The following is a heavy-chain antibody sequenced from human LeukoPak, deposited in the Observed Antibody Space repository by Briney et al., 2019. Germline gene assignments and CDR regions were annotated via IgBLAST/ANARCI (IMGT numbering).Heavy chain of an antibody. D-gene: IGHD6-25*01. Sequence: SETLSLTCAVSGASIDSHSWWSWVRQPPGKGLEWIGEVYHSGSANYKPSLKSRVTISVDTSKNQFSLKLSSVTAADTAVYYCARADGASRLYSSATRYFQHWGQGTLVTVSS. V-gene: IGHV4/OR15-8*01. J-gene: IGHJ1*01. CDR1: GASIDSHSW. CDR2: VYHSGSA. CDR3: ARADGASRLYSSATRYFQH.